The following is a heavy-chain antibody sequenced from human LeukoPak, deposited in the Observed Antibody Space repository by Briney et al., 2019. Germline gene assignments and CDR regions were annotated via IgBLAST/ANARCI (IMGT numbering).Heavy chain of an antibody. J-gene: IGHJ5*02. Sequence: PSETLSLTCTVSGGSISRSSYYWGWIRQPPGKGLEWIGSIYYSGSTYYNPSLKSRVTISVDTSKNQFSLKLSSVTAADTAVYYCARSSGYSSSGGLNWFDTWGQGTLVTVSS. D-gene: IGHD6-13*01. CDR3: ARSSGYSSSGGLNWFDT. CDR1: GGSISRSSYY. CDR2: IYYSGST. V-gene: IGHV4-39*01.